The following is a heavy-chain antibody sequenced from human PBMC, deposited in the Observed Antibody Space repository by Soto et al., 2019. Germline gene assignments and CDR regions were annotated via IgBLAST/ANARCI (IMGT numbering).Heavy chain of an antibody. Sequence: GGSLRLSCAASGFTFNSYAMHWVRRAPGKGLEWVAVISYDGDKKYYAESVKGRFTISRDNSKNTLYLQMNSLRAEDTAVYFCARDGEDVLRNIPGDAFDIWGQGTMVTVS. J-gene: IGHJ3*02. CDR3: ARDGEDVLRNIPGDAFDI. D-gene: IGHD3-3*01. CDR1: GFTFNSYA. V-gene: IGHV3-30-3*01. CDR2: ISYDGDKK.